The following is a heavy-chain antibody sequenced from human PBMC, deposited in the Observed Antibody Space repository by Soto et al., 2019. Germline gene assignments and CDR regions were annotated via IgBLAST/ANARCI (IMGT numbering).Heavy chain of an antibody. Sequence: QVQLEQSGAEVKKPGASVKVSCKASGYRFTGYPMHWVRQAPGQGLEWMGWINPDRGGTNYAQKFQGRVTLTRDTSISTAYMELSGLTSDDTAVYYCAAAYCIDINFYTLLSSDYWGQGTLVSVSS. D-gene: IGHD3-10*01. J-gene: IGHJ4*02. CDR2: INPDRGGT. V-gene: IGHV1-2*02. CDR3: AAAYCIDINFYTLLSSDY. CDR1: GYRFTGYP.